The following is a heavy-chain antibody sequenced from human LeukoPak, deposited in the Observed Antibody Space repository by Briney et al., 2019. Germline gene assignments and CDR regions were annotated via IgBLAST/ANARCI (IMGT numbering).Heavy chain of an antibody. V-gene: IGHV3-23*01. CDR3: ASRITMIVVDFGVDY. Sequence: GGPLRLSCAASGFTSSSYAMSWVRQAPGKGLEWVSAISGSGGSTYYADSVKGRFTISRDNSKNTLYLQMNSLRAEDTAVYYCASRITMIVVDFGVDYWGQGTLVTVSS. CDR2: ISGSGGST. CDR1: GFTSSSYA. J-gene: IGHJ4*02. D-gene: IGHD3-22*01.